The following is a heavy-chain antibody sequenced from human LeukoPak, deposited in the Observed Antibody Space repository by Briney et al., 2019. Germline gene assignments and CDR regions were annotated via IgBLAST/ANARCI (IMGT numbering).Heavy chain of an antibody. D-gene: IGHD2-15*01. Sequence: GASVKVSCKASGYTFTSYGISWVRQAPGQGLEWMGWISAYNGNTNYAQKLQGRVTMTTDTSTSTAYMELRSLRSDDTAVYYCARGYCSGGSCYPSNYWGQGTLVTVSS. CDR3: ARGYCSGGSCYPSNY. CDR1: GYTFTSYG. CDR2: ISAYNGNT. V-gene: IGHV1-18*01. J-gene: IGHJ4*02.